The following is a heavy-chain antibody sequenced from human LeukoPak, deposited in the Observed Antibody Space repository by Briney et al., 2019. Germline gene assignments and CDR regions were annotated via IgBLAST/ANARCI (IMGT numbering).Heavy chain of an antibody. Sequence: PGGSLRLSCAASGFTFSSYSMNWVRQAPGKGLEWVALISYDGSNKYYADSVKARFIISRDNSKNTVYLQMNSLRAEDTAVYYCAKDRYYYDSSGYLKIDYWGQGTLVTVSS. V-gene: IGHV3-30*18. J-gene: IGHJ4*02. D-gene: IGHD3-22*01. CDR3: AKDRYYYDSSGYLKIDY. CDR1: GFTFSSYS. CDR2: ISYDGSNK.